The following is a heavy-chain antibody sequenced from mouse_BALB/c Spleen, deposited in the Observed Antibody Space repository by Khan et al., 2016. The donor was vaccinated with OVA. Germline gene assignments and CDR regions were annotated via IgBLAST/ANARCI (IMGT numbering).Heavy chain of an antibody. Sequence: VQLVESGPGLVAPSQSLSIRCTVSGLSLTNYGVSWVRQPPGKGLEWLGVIWGDGSTNYHSVLNSRMSISKDNSKSQVFVILNSLQTDDTATYYCVIICYGYDWFAYWGQGTLVTVSA. J-gene: IGHJ3*01. V-gene: IGHV2-3*01. D-gene: IGHD2-2*01. CDR2: IWGDGST. CDR1: GLSLTNYG. CDR3: VIICYGYDWFAY.